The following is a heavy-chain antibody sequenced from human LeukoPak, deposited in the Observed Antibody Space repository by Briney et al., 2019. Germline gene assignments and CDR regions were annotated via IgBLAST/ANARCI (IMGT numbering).Heavy chain of an antibody. J-gene: IGHJ3*02. CDR1: GFTFSSYG. CDR3: AREYCSSTSRNVPVAFEI. CDR2: IWYDGSNK. D-gene: IGHD2-2*01. V-gene: IGHV3-33*01. Sequence: PGGSLRLSCAASGFTFSSYGMHWVCQAPGKGLEWVAVIWYDGSNKYYADSVKGRFAISRDNSKNTLYLQMNSLRAEDTAVDYCAREYCSSTSRNVPVAFEIWAQGPMFPVPS.